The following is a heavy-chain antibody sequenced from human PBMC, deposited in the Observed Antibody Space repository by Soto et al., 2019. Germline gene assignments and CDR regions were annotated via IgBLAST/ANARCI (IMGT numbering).Heavy chain of an antibody. V-gene: IGHV3-74*01. CDR2: INSDGSTT. CDR3: ARDRGQPDAFNL. CDR1: GFTFSVYW. D-gene: IGHD1-1*01. J-gene: IGHJ3*01. Sequence: GGSLRLSCVASGFTFSVYWIYWVRQAPGKGLEWVSHINSDGSTTNYADSVKGRFTVSRDNAKNTLYLQMNSLGAEDTAVYYCARDRGQPDAFNLWGQGTMVTVS.